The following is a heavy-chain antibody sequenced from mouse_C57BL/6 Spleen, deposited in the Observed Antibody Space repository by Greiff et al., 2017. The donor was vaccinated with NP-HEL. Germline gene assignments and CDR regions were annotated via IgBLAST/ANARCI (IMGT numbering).Heavy chain of an antibody. CDR3: TREASSYGSRRYAMDY. CDR1: GFTFSSYA. V-gene: IGHV5-9-1*02. Sequence: EVQLQESGEGLVKPGGSLKLSCAASGFTFSSYAMSWVRQTPEKRLEWVAYISSGGDYIYYADTVKGRFTISRDNARNTLYLQISSLKSEDTAMYYCTREASSYGSRRYAMDYWGQGTSVTVSS. CDR2: ISSGGDYI. D-gene: IGHD1-1*01. J-gene: IGHJ4*01.